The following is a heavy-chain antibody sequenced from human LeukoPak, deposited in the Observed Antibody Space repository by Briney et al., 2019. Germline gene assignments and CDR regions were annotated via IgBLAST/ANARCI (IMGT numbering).Heavy chain of an antibody. Sequence: GGPLRLSCAASGFTFSSYTMSWVRQAPGKGLEWVSGITSSDSTYYADSVRGRFTISRDNSKNTLYLQMNSLRAEDTAVYYCAKARYCSSISCYYFDYWGQGTLVTVSS. V-gene: IGHV3-23*01. CDR3: AKARYCSSISCYYFDY. CDR1: GFTFSSYT. D-gene: IGHD2-2*01. CDR2: ITSSDST. J-gene: IGHJ4*02.